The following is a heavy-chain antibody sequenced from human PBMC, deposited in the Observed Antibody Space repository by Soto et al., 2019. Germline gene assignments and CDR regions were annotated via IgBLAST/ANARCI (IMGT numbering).Heavy chain of an antibody. J-gene: IGHJ4*02. D-gene: IGHD6-19*01. V-gene: IGHV4-59*08. Sequence: QVQLQESGPGLVRPSETLSLTCTVSSDSISRYYWIWIRQSPGKGLEWIGYTDYSGNTNYNPSLKSRVTISGDTSKNPFSLRLSSVTAADTAVYYGARAVCDPLYYLDYWGPGTLVTVSS. CDR1: SDSISRYY. CDR3: ARAVCDPLYYLDY. CDR2: TDYSGNT.